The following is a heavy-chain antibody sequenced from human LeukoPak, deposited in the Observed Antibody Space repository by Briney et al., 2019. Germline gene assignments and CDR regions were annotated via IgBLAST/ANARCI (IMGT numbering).Heavy chain of an antibody. J-gene: IGHJ6*03. CDR3: ARGGYSGYDYLVPSYYYYMDV. Sequence: GSSVKVSCKASGGTFSSYAISWVRQAPGQGLEWMGGIIPIFGTANYAQKFQGRVTITTDESTSTAYMELSSLRSEDTAVYYCARGGYSGYDYLVPSYYYYMDVWGKGTTVTVSS. CDR1: GGTFSSYA. V-gene: IGHV1-69*05. CDR2: IIPIFGTA. D-gene: IGHD5-12*01.